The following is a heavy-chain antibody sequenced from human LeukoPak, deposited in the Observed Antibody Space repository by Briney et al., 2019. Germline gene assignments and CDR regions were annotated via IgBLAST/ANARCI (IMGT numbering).Heavy chain of an antibody. Sequence: ASVKVSCKASGYTFTSYGISWVRQAPGQGLGWMGWISAYNGNTNYAQKLQGRVTMTTDTSTSTAYMELRSLRSDDTAVYYCARLYYDSSGYYNNFDYWGQGTLVTVSS. V-gene: IGHV1-18*01. J-gene: IGHJ4*02. D-gene: IGHD3-22*01. CDR3: ARLYYDSSGYYNNFDY. CDR1: GYTFTSYG. CDR2: ISAYNGNT.